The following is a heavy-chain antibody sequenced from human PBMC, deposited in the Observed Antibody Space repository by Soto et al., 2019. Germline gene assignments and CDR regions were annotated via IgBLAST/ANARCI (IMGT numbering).Heavy chain of an antibody. Sequence: GESLKISCKGSGYSFTSYWIGWVRQMPGKGLEWMGIIYPGDSDTRYSPSFQGQVTISADKSISTAYLQWSSLKASDTAMYYCARTYYDFWSGFTGYMDVWGKGTTVTVSS. CDR2: IYPGDSDT. CDR1: GYSFTSYW. D-gene: IGHD3-3*01. V-gene: IGHV5-51*01. CDR3: ARTYYDFWSGFTGYMDV. J-gene: IGHJ6*03.